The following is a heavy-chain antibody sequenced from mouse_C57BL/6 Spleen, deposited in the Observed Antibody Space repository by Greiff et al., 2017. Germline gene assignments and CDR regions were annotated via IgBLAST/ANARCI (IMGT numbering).Heavy chain of an antibody. V-gene: IGHV1-61*01. CDR1: GYTFTSYW. D-gene: IGHD2-1*01. CDR3: ARGGDGKGYYFDY. Sequence: QVQLQQPGAELVRPGSSVKLSCKASGYTFTSYWMDWVKQRPGQGLEWIGNIYPSDSETHYNQKFKDKATLTVDKSSSTAYMQLSSLTSEDSAVYYCARGGDGKGYYFDYWGQGTTLTVSS. J-gene: IGHJ2*01. CDR2: IYPSDSET.